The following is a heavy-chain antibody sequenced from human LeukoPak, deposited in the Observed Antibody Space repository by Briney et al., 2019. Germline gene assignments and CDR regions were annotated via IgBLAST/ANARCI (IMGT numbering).Heavy chain of an antibody. CDR1: GFTFSSYG. CDR2: IRYDGSNQ. CDR3: AKDWLEYQMVSTSPGDY. Sequence: GGSLRLSCAASGFTFSSYGMHWVRQAPGKGLEWVAFIRYDGSNQYYADSVKGRFTISRDNSKNTLYLQMNSLRAEDTAVYYCAKDWLEYQMVSTSPGDYWGQGTLVTVSS. V-gene: IGHV3-30*02. D-gene: IGHD2/OR15-2a*01. J-gene: IGHJ4*02.